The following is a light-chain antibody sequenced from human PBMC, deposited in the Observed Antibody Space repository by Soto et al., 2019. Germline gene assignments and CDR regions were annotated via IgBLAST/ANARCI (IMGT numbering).Light chain of an antibody. CDR1: SSDGGSYNL. V-gene: IGLV2-23*02. CDR3: CSYAGSSTVV. J-gene: IGLJ2*01. Sequence: QSALTQPASVSGSPGQSITSSCTGTSSDGGSYNLVSWYQQHPGKAPKLMIYEVSKRPSGVSNRFSGSKSGNTASLTISGLQAEDEADYYCCSYAGSSTVVFGGGTKLTVL. CDR2: EVS.